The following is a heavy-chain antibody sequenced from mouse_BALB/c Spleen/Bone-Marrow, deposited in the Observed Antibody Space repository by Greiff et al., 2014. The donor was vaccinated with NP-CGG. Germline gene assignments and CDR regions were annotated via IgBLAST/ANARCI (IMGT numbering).Heavy chain of an antibody. Sequence: QVQLQQSGAELAKPGASVKMSCKASGYTFTSYWMHWVKQRPGQGLEWIGYINPSTGYTEYNQKFKDKATLTADKSSSTAYMQLSSLTSEGSAVYYCARYYRYDGFAYWGQGTLVTVSA. D-gene: IGHD2-14*01. CDR1: GYTFTSYW. J-gene: IGHJ3*01. CDR2: INPSTGYT. CDR3: ARYYRYDGFAY. V-gene: IGHV1-7*01.